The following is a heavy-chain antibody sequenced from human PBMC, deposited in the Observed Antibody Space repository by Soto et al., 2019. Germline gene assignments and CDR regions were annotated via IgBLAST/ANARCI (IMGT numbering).Heavy chain of an antibody. CDR3: AKDLAKRRGYRSGWYG. J-gene: IGHJ4*02. CDR2: ISGSGGST. V-gene: IGHV3-23*01. D-gene: IGHD6-19*01. Sequence: GGSLRLSCAASGFTFSSYAMSWVRQAPGKGLEWVSAISGSGGSTYYADSVKGRFTISRDNSKNTLYLQMNSLRAEDTAVYYCAKDLAKRRGYRSGWYGWGQGTLVTVSS. CDR1: GFTFSSYA.